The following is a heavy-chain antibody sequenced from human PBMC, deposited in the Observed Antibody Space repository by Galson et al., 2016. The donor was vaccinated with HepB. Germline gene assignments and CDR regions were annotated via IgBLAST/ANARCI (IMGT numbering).Heavy chain of an antibody. CDR2: INQGGSQT. CDR3: ARDLSPSYADNWYDALDL. V-gene: IGHV3-7*04. CDR1: GFIFSDYV. D-gene: IGHD2-2*01. J-gene: IGHJ3*01. Sequence: SLRLSCAASGFIFSDYVMNWVRQAPGNGPEWVANINQGGSQTFYADSVKGRFTISRDNAKNSLYLQMHSLRPEDTAVYYCARDLSPSYADNWYDALDLWGKGALVTVSS.